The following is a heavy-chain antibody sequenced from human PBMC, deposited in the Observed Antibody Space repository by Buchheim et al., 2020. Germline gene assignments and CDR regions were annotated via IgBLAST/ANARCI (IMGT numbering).Heavy chain of an antibody. D-gene: IGHD3/OR15-3a*01. J-gene: IGHJ6*03. CDR2: INGDGSST. CDR1: GFTFSSHW. CDR3: ARGTQWTPGLYDMDV. V-gene: IGHV3-74*01. Sequence: EVQLVESGGGLVQPGGSLRLSCAVSGFTFSSHWMHWVRQVPGKGLVWVSHINGDGSSTNYADSVKGRFTPSRDNAKNTTYLQMNSLRVEDMAVYYCARGTQWTPGLYDMDVWGKGTT.